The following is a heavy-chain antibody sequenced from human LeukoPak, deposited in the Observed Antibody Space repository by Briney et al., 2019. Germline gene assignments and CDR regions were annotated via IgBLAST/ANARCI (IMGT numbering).Heavy chain of an antibody. CDR1: GYTFTGYH. V-gene: IGHV1-2*06. D-gene: IGHD2-2*01. CDR2: INPNSGDT. Sequence: WASVKVSCKASGYTFTGYHMHWVRQAPGQGLEWMGRINPNSGDTNYAQKFQGRVTMTRDTSISTAYVELSRLRSDDTAMYYCARDYCSSTSCLFDYWGQGTLVTVSS. CDR3: ARDYCSSTSCLFDY. J-gene: IGHJ4*02.